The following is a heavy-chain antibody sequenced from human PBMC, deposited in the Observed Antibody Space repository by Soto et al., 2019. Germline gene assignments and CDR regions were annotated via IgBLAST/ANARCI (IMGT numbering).Heavy chain of an antibody. CDR1: GFTFKNTW. CDR3: TGEVASGY. V-gene: IGHV3-15*07. Sequence: GGSLRLSCAASGFTFKNTWMTWVRQAPGKGLEWVGRLKSKTDGGTTDYAAPVKGRFTISRDNSRNTLFLEMNSLRGDDMAVYYCTGEVASGYWGQGTLVTVSS. CDR2: LKSKTDGGTT. D-gene: IGHD2-21*01. J-gene: IGHJ4*02.